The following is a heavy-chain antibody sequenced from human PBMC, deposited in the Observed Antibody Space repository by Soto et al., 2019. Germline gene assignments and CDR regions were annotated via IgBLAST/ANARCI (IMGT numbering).Heavy chain of an antibody. V-gene: IGHV3-30*18. D-gene: IGHD5-12*01. CDR1: GFTFSSYG. Sequence: GGSLRLSCAASGFTFSSYGMHWVRQAPGKGLEWVAVISYDGSNKYYADSVKGRFTISRDNSKNTLYLQMNSLRAEDTAVYYCAKLLRVGSGYDPIDYWGQGTLVTVSS. J-gene: IGHJ4*02. CDR3: AKLLRVGSGYDPIDY. CDR2: ISYDGSNK.